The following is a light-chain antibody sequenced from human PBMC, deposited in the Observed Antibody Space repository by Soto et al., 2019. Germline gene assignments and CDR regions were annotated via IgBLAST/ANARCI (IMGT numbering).Light chain of an antibody. CDR1: QSVSSY. CDR2: DAS. V-gene: IGKV3-11*01. J-gene: IGKJ2*01. CDR3: QQRSSWPRT. Sequence: EIVLTQSPATLSLSPGERATLACRASQSVSSYLAWYQQQPGQTPRLLIYDASNRATGIPAMFSGSGSGTDFTLTISSLEPEDFAVYYCQQRSSWPRTFGQGTKLEIK.